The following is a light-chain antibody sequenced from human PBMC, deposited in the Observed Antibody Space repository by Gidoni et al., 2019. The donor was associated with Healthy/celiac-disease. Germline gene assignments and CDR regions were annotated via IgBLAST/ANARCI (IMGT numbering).Light chain of an antibody. J-gene: IGKJ1*01. CDR3: QQYYSYPQT. CDR2: AAS. CDR1: QGISSS. V-gene: IGKV1-8*01. Sequence: AIRITQSPSSLSASTGDRVTITCRASQGISSSLAWYQQKPGKAPKLLIYAASTLQSGVPSRFSGSGSGTDFTLTISCLQSEDLATYYCQQYYSYPQTFGQGTKVEIK.